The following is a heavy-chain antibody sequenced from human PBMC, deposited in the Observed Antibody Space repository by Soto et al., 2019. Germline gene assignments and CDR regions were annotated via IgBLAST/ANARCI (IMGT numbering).Heavy chain of an antibody. D-gene: IGHD3-3*01. V-gene: IGHV3-30*18. CDR3: AKGSGYYDFWSGNNDLFDY. CDR1: GFTFSSYG. CDR2: ISYDGSNK. J-gene: IGHJ4*02. Sequence: GGSLRLSCAASGFTFSSYGMHWVRQAPGKGLEWVAVISYDGSNKYYADSVKGRFTISRDNSKNTLYLQMNSLRAEDTAVYYCAKGSGYYDFWSGNNDLFDYWGQGTLVTVSS.